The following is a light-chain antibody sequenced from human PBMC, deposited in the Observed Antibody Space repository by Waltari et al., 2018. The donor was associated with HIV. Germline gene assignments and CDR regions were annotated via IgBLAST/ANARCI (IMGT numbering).Light chain of an antibody. CDR3: SSYISTTTL. V-gene: IGLV2-14*01. Sequence: QSAPTQPASVSGSPGQSITISCTGTSRAIGHHQYASWSPHSPGKAHKGMIYEVSNGPSGVSNRFSGSKSGNTASLTISGLQAEDEADYYCSSYISTTTLFGTGTKVTVL. CDR2: EVS. CDR1: SRAIGHHQY. J-gene: IGLJ1*01.